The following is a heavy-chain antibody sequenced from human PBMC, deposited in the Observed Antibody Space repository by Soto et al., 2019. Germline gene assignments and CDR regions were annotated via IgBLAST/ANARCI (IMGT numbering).Heavy chain of an antibody. CDR3: ASVLPGRGYYYYSGMGV. CDR2: INHSGGT. CDR1: GGSLSGYY. Sequence: SETLSLTCAVYGGSLSGYYGSWNRQPTGKGLEWIGEINHSGGTNYNPSLKSRVTISVSPSQNHFSLKLNYETAADTTVHYWASVLPGRGYYYYSGMGVWGQGTTVTVSS. V-gene: IGHV4-34*01. D-gene: IGHD3-10*01. J-gene: IGHJ6*02.